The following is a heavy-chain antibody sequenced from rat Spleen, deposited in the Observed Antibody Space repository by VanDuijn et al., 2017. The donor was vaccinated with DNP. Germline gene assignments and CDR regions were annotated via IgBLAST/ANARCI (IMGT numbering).Heavy chain of an antibody. CDR3: IRWNSGHFDY. CDR1: GFTFSAYY. CDR2: IGSPAYAP. D-gene: IGHD4-3*01. J-gene: IGHJ2*01. V-gene: IGHV5-22*01. Sequence: EVQLVESGGGLVQPGRSLKLSCAASGFTFSAYYMAWVRQAPAKGLEWVAYIGSPAYAPYHGDSVKGRFTISRDNAKSTLYLQMNSPRSEDMATYYCIRWNSGHFDYWGQGVMVTVSS.